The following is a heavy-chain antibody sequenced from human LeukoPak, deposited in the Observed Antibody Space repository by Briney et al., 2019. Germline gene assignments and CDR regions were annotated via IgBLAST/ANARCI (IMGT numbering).Heavy chain of an antibody. J-gene: IGHJ4*02. CDR2: IYYSGST. CDR1: GGSISSSSYY. D-gene: IGHD3-10*01. CDR3: ARGGVLLWFGELFSSEYYFDY. V-gene: IGHV4-39*01. Sequence: PSETLSLTCTVSGGSISSSSYYRGWIRQPPGKRLEWIGSIYYSGSTYYNPSLKSRVTISVDTSKNQFSLKLSSVTAADTAVYYCARGGVLLWFGELFSSEYYFDYWGQGTLVTVSS.